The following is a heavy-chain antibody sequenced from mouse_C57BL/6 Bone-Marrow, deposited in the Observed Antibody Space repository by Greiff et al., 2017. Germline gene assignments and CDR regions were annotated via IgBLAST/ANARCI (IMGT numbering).Heavy chain of an antibody. D-gene: IGHD2-3*01. V-gene: IGHV5-4*01. CDR2: ISDGGSYT. CDR1: GFTFSSSA. CDR3: AREGGYYVGAMDY. J-gene: IGHJ4*01. Sequence: EVKLVESGGGLVKPGGSLKLSCAASGFTFSSSAMSWVRQTPEKRLEWVATISDGGSYTYYPDNVKGRFTISRDNAKNNLYLQMSHLKSEDTAMYYCAREGGYYVGAMDYWGQGTSVTVSS.